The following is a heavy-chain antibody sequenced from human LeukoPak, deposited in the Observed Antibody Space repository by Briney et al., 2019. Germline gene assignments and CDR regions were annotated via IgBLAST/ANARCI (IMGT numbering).Heavy chain of an antibody. J-gene: IGHJ4*02. CDR2: IYISGST. V-gene: IGHV4-4*07. D-gene: IGHD6-19*01. Sequence: KPSETLSLTCTVSGGSMSYYYWSWIRQPAGGGLEWIGRIYISGSTNYNPSLKSRVTISIDKSNNQFFLKLNSVTAADTAVYYCARESPTYSSGWYKDFWGQGTLVTVSS. CDR1: GGSMSYYY. CDR3: ARESPTYSSGWYKDF.